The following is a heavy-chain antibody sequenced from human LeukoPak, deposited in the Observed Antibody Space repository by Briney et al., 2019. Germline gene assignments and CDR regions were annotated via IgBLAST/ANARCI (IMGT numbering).Heavy chain of an antibody. CDR3: ARDPAPYGSGIRRAAFDI. V-gene: IGHV4-4*07. CDR1: GGSISSYY. J-gene: IGHJ3*02. CDR2: IYTSGST. D-gene: IGHD3-10*01. Sequence: SETLSLTCTVSGGSISSYYWSWIRQPAGKGLEWIGRIYTSGSTNYNPSLKSRVTMSVDTSKNQFSLKLSSVTAADTAVYYCARDPAPYGSGIRRAAFDIWGQGTMVTVSS.